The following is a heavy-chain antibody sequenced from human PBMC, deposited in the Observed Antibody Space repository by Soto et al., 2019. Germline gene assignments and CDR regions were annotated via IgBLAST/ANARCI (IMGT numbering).Heavy chain of an antibody. J-gene: IGHJ4*02. CDR2: ISGSGGST. CDR1: GFTFSSYA. D-gene: IGHD6-13*01. Sequence: PGGSLILSCAASGFTFSSYAMSWVRQAPGKGLEWVSAISGSGGSTYYADSVKGRFTISRDNSKNTLYLQMNSLRAEDTAVYYCAKDHGSSWYYFDYWGQGTLVTVSS. CDR3: AKDHGSSWYYFDY. V-gene: IGHV3-23*01.